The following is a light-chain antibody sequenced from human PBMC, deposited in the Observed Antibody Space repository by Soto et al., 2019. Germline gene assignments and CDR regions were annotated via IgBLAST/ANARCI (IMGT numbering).Light chain of an antibody. J-gene: IGLJ1*01. CDR3: SSYTSSSTYV. CDR2: NDN. Sequence: QSVLTQPPSASGTPGQRVTFSCSGSSSNIGSGTVNWYQQLPGTAPKLLIYNDNQRPSGVPDRFSGSKSGTSASLAISGLQSEDEADYYCSSYTSSSTYVFGTGTKLTVL. V-gene: IGLV1-44*01. CDR1: SSNIGSGT.